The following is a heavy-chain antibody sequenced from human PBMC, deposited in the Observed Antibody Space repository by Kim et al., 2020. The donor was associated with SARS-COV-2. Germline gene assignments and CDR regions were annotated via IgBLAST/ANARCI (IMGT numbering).Heavy chain of an antibody. CDR3: ARDDYGDGYNPYYFDY. J-gene: IGHJ4*02. D-gene: IGHD3-10*01. V-gene: IGHV4-39*07. Sequence: LKGRVTISVATSKNQFSLKLSSVTAADTAVYYCARDDYGDGYNPYYFDYWGQGTLVTVSS.